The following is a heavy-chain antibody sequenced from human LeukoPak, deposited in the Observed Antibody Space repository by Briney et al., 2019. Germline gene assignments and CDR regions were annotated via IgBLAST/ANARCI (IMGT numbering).Heavy chain of an antibody. D-gene: IGHD3-22*01. Sequence: GGSLRLSCAASGFTFSSYAMSWVRQAPGKGLEWVSAISGSGGSTYYADSVKGRFTISRDNSRNTLCLQMNSLRAEDTAVYYCAKERDSSGRNYFDYWGQGTLVTVSS. V-gene: IGHV3-23*01. J-gene: IGHJ4*02. CDR2: ISGSGGST. CDR3: AKERDSSGRNYFDY. CDR1: GFTFSSYA.